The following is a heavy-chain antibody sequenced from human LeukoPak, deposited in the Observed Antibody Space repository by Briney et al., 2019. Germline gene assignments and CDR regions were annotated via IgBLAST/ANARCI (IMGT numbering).Heavy chain of an antibody. CDR2: ISGSGGST. CDR3: AKVPYYYVSSGSDY. CDR1: GFTFSSYA. V-gene: IGHV3-23*01. Sequence: GGSLRLSCAASGFTFSSYAKSWVRQAPGKGLEWVSAISGSGGSTYCADSVKGRFTISRDNSKNTLYLQMNSLRAEDTAVYYCAKVPYYYVSSGSDYWGQGTLVTVSS. J-gene: IGHJ4*02. D-gene: IGHD3-22*01.